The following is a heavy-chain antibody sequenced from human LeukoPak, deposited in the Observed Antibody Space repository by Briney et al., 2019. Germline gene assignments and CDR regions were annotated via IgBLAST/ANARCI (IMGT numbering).Heavy chain of an antibody. J-gene: IGHJ5*02. CDR2: IIPIFGTA. CDR1: GGTFSSYA. Sequence: GASVKVSCKASGGTFSSYAISWVRQAPGQGLEWMGGIIPIFGTANYAQKFQGRVTITTDESTSTAYMELSSLRSEDTAVYYCARDSVAYCGGDCSFTAVDPWGQGTLVAVSS. CDR3: ARDSVAYCGGDCSFTAVDP. D-gene: IGHD2-21*01. V-gene: IGHV1-69*05.